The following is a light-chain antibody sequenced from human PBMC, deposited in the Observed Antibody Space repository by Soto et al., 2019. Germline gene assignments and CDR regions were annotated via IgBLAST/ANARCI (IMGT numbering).Light chain of an antibody. CDR1: QSVSSSY. Sequence: EIVFTQSPGTLSFSPGERATLSCRALQSVSSSYLAWYQQKPGQAPRLLIYGASTRATGIPARFSGSGSGTEFTLTISSLQSEDFAVYYCQQYNNWPPWTFGQGTKVDIK. J-gene: IGKJ1*01. CDR3: QQYNNWPPWT. V-gene: IGKV3-15*01. CDR2: GAS.